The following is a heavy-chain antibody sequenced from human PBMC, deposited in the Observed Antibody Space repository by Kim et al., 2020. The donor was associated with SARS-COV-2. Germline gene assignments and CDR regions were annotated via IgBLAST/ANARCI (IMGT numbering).Heavy chain of an antibody. CDR3: ARARGSGSVYYYYGMDV. CDR1: GGSISSGGYY. V-gene: IGHV4-31*03. Sequence: SETLSLTCTVSGGSISSGGYYWSWIRQHPGKGLEWIGYIYYSGSTYYNPSLKSRVTISVDTSKNQFSLKLSSVTAADTAVYYCARARGSGSVYYYYGMDVWGQGTTVTVSS. CDR2: IYYSGST. D-gene: IGHD3-10*01. J-gene: IGHJ6*02.